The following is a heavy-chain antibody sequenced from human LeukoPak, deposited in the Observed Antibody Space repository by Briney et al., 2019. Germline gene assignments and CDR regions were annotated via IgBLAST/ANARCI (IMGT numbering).Heavy chain of an antibody. J-gene: IGHJ3*02. Sequence: SETLSLTCTVSGGSISSGDYYWSWIRQPPGKGLEWIGYIYYSGSTYYNPSLKSRVTISVDTSKNQFSLKLSSVTAADTAVYYCARRPPHKVAAFDIWGQGTMVTVSS. V-gene: IGHV4-30-4*01. CDR2: IYYSGST. CDR3: ARRPPHKVAAFDI. CDR1: GGSISSGDYY. D-gene: IGHD2-15*01.